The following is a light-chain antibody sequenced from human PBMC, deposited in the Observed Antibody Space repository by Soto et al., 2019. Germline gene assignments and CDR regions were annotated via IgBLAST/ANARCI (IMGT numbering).Light chain of an antibody. CDR1: QGISSY. J-gene: IGKJ2*02. CDR2: AAS. CDR3: QQFNSYPCT. Sequence: DIQLTQSPSFLSASVGDRVTITCRASQGISSYLAWYQQKPGKAPKLLIYAASTLQSGFPSRFSGSGSGTEFNLTISRLQPEDFSTCYCQQFNSYPCTFGQGTKLEIK. V-gene: IGKV1-9*01.